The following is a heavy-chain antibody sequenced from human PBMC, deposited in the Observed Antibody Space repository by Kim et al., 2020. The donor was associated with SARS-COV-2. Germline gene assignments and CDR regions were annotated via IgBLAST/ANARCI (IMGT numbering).Heavy chain of an antibody. CDR3: ATYSSSWSYGLDV. D-gene: IGHD6-13*01. CDR1: GGTFSSYA. V-gene: IGHV1-69*13. J-gene: IGHJ6*02. Sequence: SVKVSCKASGGTFSSYAMSWVRQAPGQGLEWMGGIIPIFGTANSVQKFQGRVTITADESTSTAYMELSSLRSEDTAVYYCATYSSSWSYGLDVWGQGTTVTVS. CDR2: IIPIFGTA.